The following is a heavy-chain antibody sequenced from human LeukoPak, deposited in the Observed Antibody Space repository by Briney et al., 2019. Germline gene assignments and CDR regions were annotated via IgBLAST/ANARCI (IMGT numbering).Heavy chain of an antibody. CDR2: ISAYNGNT. CDR3: ARDRYSSSWYQPFDY. V-gene: IGHV1-18*01. CDR1: GYTFTSYG. D-gene: IGHD6-13*01. Sequence: GASVKVSCKASGYTFTSYGISWVRQAPGQGLEWMGWISAYNGNTNYAQKLQGRVTMTTDTSTSTAYMELRSLRSDDTAAYYCARDRYSSSWYQPFDYWGQGTLVTVSS. J-gene: IGHJ4*02.